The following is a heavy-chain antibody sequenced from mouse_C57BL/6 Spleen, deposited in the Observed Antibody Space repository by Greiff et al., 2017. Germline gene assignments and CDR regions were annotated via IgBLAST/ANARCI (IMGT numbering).Heavy chain of an antibody. CDR1: GYAFTNYL. J-gene: IGHJ2*01. CDR3: ARRGYGSSYVGDFDY. V-gene: IGHV1-54*01. Sequence: QVQLQQSGAELVRPGTSVKVSCKASGYAFTNYLIEWVKQRPGQGLEWIGVINPGSGGTNYNEKFKGKATLTADKSSSTAYMQLSSLTSEDSAVXFCARRGYGSSYVGDFDYWGQGTTLTVSS. D-gene: IGHD1-1*01. CDR2: INPGSGGT.